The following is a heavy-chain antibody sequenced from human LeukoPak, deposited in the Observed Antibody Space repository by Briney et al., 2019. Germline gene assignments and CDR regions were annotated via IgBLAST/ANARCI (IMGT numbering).Heavy chain of an antibody. Sequence: ASVRVSCTASDYTFTTYGISWVRQAPGQGLEWMGWISAYNGNTNYAQKLQGRVTITTDTSTSTAYIELRSLRSDDTAVYYCARVNIVATHFDYWGQGSLVTVSS. CDR2: ISAYNGNT. V-gene: IGHV1-18*01. J-gene: IGHJ4*02. CDR1: DYTFTTYG. D-gene: IGHD5-12*01. CDR3: ARVNIVATHFDY.